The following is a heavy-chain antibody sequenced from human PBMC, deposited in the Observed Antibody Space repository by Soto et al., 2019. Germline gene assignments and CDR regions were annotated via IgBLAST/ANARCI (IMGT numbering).Heavy chain of an antibody. Sequence: QVQLVQSGAEVKKPGASVKVSCKASGYTFSRYHINWVRQATGQGREWLGWMDPKSGNTDYSQKFQGRVTMTMNTSISTAYMDLDSLRSDDTAVYYCARRDDYGDYFDYWGQGTLVTVSS. D-gene: IGHD4-17*01. CDR2: MDPKSGNT. V-gene: IGHV1-8*01. J-gene: IGHJ4*02. CDR1: GYTFSRYH. CDR3: ARRDDYGDYFDY.